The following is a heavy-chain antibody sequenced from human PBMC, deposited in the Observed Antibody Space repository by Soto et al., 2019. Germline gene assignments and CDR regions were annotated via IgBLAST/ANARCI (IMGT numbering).Heavy chain of an antibody. J-gene: IGHJ5*02. CDR1: GATCSSYA. Sequence: SVRVSCKSSGATCSSYAISWVLQAPGQGLEWIGSIIPIFGTANYAQKFQGRVTITADESTSTAYMELRTLRSEDTAGYYCSRDRRSIEAAGRFDPWGQGTLVTVSS. CDR3: SRDRRSIEAAGRFDP. D-gene: IGHD6-13*01. CDR2: IIPIFGTA. V-gene: IGHV1-69*13.